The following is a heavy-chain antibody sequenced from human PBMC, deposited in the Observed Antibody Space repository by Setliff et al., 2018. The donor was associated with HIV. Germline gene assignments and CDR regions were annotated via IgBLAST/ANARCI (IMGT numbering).Heavy chain of an antibody. Sequence: GGSLRLSCTASGFSFSNYEMNWVRQAPGQGLEWVSYVNTIGLTIKYADSVKARFTISRDNTENSLFLQMNSLRAEDTALYFCARDLGVATYGDYGQVLYYHYMDVWGKGTMVTVSS. CDR3: ARDLGVATYGDYGQVLYYHYMDV. D-gene: IGHD4-17*01. V-gene: IGHV3-48*03. CDR2: VNTIGLTI. J-gene: IGHJ6*03. CDR1: GFSFSNYE.